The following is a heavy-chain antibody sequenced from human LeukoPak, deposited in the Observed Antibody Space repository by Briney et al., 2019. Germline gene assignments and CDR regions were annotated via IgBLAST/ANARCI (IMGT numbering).Heavy chain of an antibody. CDR1: GFTFSNYC. CDR3: ARAVAAPDYYFDY. D-gene: IGHD6-19*01. J-gene: IGHJ4*02. Sequence: GWSLRLSCAPSGFTFSNYCMSWVRQAPGRGLEWVANIRQDGNEKYYVDSVKGRFTISRDNAKNSLYLQMNSLRAEDTAVYYCARAVAAPDYYFDYWGQGTLVTVSS. CDR2: IRQDGNEK. V-gene: IGHV3-7*01.